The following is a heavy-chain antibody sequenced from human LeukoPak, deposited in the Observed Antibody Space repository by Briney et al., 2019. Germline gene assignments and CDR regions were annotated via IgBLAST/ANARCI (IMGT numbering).Heavy chain of an antibody. D-gene: IGHD3-10*01. CDR2: IGGTGTTT. CDR1: GFSFSIFA. CDR3: ARGRGGSGNYYLDY. Sequence: GGSLRLSCAASGFSFSIFAINWVRQAPGKGLEWVSGIGGTGTTTYYADSVKSRFTISRDNSKNTVFLQLSSLSAEDTAVYYCARGRGGSGNYYLDYWGQGTLVIASS. J-gene: IGHJ4*02. V-gene: IGHV3-23*01.